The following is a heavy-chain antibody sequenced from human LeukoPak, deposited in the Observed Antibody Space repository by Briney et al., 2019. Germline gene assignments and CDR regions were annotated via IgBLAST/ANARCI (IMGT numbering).Heavy chain of an antibody. CDR3: ARDTIVVVVAPIGRKSYGMDV. D-gene: IGHD2-15*01. CDR1: GFTFSSYG. CDR2: IWYDGSNK. Sequence: GRSLRLSRAASGFTFSSYGMHWVRQAPGKGLEWVAVIWYDGSNKYYADSVKGRFTISRGNSKNTLYLQMNSLRAEDTAVYYCARDTIVVVVAPIGRKSYGMDVWGQGTTVTVSS. J-gene: IGHJ6*02. V-gene: IGHV3-33*01.